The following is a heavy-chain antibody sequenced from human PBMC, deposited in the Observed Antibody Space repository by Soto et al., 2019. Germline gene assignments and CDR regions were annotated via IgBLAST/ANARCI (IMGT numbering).Heavy chain of an antibody. CDR3: ARAVYSYGCFDY. CDR2: IIPIFGTA. D-gene: IGHD5-18*01. V-gene: IGHV1-69*13. Sequence: GASVKVSCKASGGTFSSYAISWVRQAPGQGLEWMGGIIPIFGTANYAQKFKGRVTITADESTSTAYMELSSLRSEDTAVYYCARAVYSYGCFDYWGQGTLVTVSS. J-gene: IGHJ4*02. CDR1: GGTFSSYA.